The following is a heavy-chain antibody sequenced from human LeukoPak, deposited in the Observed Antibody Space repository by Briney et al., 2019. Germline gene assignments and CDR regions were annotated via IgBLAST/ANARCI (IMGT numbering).Heavy chain of an antibody. Sequence: PSQTLSLTCTVSGGSISSGGYYWSWIRQPPGKGLEWIGYIYHSGSTYYNPSLKSRVTISVDTSKNQFSLKLSSVTAADTAVYYCASRRGYCSSTSCYYFDYWGQGTLVTVSS. CDR2: IYHSGST. CDR1: GGSISSGGYY. D-gene: IGHD2-2*01. CDR3: ASRRGYCSSTSCYYFDY. V-gene: IGHV4-30-2*01. J-gene: IGHJ4*02.